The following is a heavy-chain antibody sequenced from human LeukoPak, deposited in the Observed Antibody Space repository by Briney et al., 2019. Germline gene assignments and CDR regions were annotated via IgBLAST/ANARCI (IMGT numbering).Heavy chain of an antibody. CDR3: ARHGLGSSWFGFDY. D-gene: IGHD6-13*01. V-gene: IGHV5-51*01. Sequence: GESLKISCKGSGYTFTIYWIVWVRQLPGKGLEWMGVIFPGDSDSPSFQGQVTISADKSISTAYLQWSSLKAPDSAMYYCARHGLGSSWFGFDYWGQGTLVTVSS. CDR1: GYTFTIYW. J-gene: IGHJ4*02. CDR2: IFPGDS.